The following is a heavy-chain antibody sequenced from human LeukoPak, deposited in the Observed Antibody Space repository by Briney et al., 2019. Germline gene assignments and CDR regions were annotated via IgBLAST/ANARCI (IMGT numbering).Heavy chain of an antibody. J-gene: IGHJ4*02. CDR1: GYTFTSYY. CDR2: INPSGGST. Sequence: ASVKVSCKASGYTFTSYYMHWVRQAPGQGLEWMGIINPSGGSTSYAQKFQGRVTMTRDMSTSTVYMELSSLRSDDTAVYYCASLGATPYLQFDYWGQGTLVTVSS. D-gene: IGHD1-26*01. V-gene: IGHV1-46*01. CDR3: ASLGATPYLQFDY.